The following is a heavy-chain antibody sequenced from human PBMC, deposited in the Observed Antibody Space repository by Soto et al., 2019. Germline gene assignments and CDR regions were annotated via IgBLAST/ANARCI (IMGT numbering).Heavy chain of an antibody. CDR3: ARVGVVSSSWYLSYLR. V-gene: IGHV3-11*01. CDR2: ISSSGSTI. D-gene: IGHD6-13*01. Sequence: GGSLRLSCASSGFTFSDYYMILIRQAPGKGLEWVSYISSSGSTIYYADSVKGRFTISRDNAKNSLYLQMNSLRAEDTAVYYCARVGVVSSSWYLSYLRWGQGTLVTVSS. J-gene: IGHJ4*02. CDR1: GFTFSDYY.